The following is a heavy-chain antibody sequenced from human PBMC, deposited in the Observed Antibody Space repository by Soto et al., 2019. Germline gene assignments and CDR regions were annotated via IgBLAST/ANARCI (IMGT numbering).Heavy chain of an antibody. CDR1: GFTFSSYS. Sequence: EVQLVESGGGLVQPGGSLRLSCAASGFTFSSYSMNWVRQAPGKGLEWVSYISSSSSTIYYADSVKGRFTISRDNAKNSLYLQMNSLRAEDTAVYYCARDADFWSGFDIWGQGTMVTASS. J-gene: IGHJ3*02. V-gene: IGHV3-48*01. CDR3: ARDADFWSGFDI. CDR2: ISSSSSTI. D-gene: IGHD3-3*01.